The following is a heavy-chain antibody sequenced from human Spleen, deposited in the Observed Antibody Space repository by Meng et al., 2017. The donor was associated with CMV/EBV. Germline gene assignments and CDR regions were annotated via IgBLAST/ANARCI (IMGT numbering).Heavy chain of an antibody. CDR3: ARGRLKYDFKGAPDY. Sequence: ASVKVSCKASGYNFTDYYMHWVRQAPGQGLEWMGWVNPRTGATYYSQKFQGRVTLTRDTSISTAYMEVSSLRSDDTAMYYCARGRLKYDFKGAPDYWGQGTLVTVSS. CDR1: GYNFTDYY. CDR2: VNPRTGAT. J-gene: IGHJ4*02. D-gene: IGHD3-3*01. V-gene: IGHV1-2*02.